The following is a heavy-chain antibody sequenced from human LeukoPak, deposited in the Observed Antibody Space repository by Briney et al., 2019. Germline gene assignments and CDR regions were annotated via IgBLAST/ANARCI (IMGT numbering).Heavy chain of an antibody. Sequence: ASAKVSCKASGYTSTSYYMHWVRQAPGQGLEWMGIINPSGGSTSYAQKFQGRVTMTRDTSTSTVYMELSSLRSEDTAVYYCARDGCGGDCYQGDYFDYWGQGTLVTVSS. CDR2: INPSGGST. CDR1: GYTSTSYY. CDR3: ARDGCGGDCYQGDYFDY. V-gene: IGHV1-46*03. J-gene: IGHJ4*02. D-gene: IGHD2-21*01.